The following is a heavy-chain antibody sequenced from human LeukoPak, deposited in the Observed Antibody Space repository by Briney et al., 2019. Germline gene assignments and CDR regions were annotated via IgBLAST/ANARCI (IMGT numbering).Heavy chain of an antibody. CDR1: GGTFSSYA. J-gene: IGHJ4*02. CDR2: IIPIFGTA. Sequence: EASVKVSCXASGGTFSSYAISWVRQAPGQGLEWMGRIIPIFGTANYAQKFQGRVTITTDESTSTAYMELSSLRSEDTAVYYCARGTGENYYDSNYWGQGTLVTVSS. D-gene: IGHD3-22*01. CDR3: ARGTGENYYDSNY. V-gene: IGHV1-69*05.